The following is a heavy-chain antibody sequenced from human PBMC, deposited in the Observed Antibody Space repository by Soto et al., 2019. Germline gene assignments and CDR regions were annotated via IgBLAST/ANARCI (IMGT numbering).Heavy chain of an antibody. CDR2: TYYRSKWYN. CDR3: ARQRYFDWLNPADFDS. Sequence: QTLSLNCAISGESVPRNSGAWNWIRQSPSRGLEWLGRTYYRSKWYNDYAVSVKSRITINPDTSKNQFSLKLSSVTAADTAVYYCARQRYFDWLNPADFDSWGQGTLVTVSS. V-gene: IGHV6-1*01. CDR1: GESVPRNSGA. J-gene: IGHJ4*02. D-gene: IGHD3-9*01.